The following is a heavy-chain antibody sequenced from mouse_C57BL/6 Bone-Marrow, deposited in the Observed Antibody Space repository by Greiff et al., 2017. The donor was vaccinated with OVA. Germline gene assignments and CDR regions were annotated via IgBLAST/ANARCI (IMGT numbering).Heavy chain of an antibody. CDR2: ISSGSSTI. D-gene: IGHD1-1*01. CDR1: GFTFSDYG. Sequence: EVHLVESGGGLVKPGGSLKLSCAASGFTFSDYGMHWVRQAPEKGLEWVAYISSGSSTIYYADTVKGRFTISRDNAKNTLFLQMTSLRSEDTAMYYCARDYYGSPRYFDVWGTGTAVTVSS. V-gene: IGHV5-17*01. CDR3: ARDYYGSPRYFDV. J-gene: IGHJ1*03.